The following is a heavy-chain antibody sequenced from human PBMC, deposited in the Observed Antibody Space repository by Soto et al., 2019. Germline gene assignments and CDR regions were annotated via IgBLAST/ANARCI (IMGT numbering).Heavy chain of an antibody. CDR2: IYYSGST. J-gene: IGHJ4*02. V-gene: IGHV4-59*08. CDR3: ARLGSHGPDGYTVDY. Sequence: SETLSLTCTVSGGPISSSYWSWIRQPPGKGLEWIGYIYYSGSTKYNPSLKSRVTISVDTSKNQFSLKLSSVTAADTAVYYCARLGSHGPDGYTVDYWGQGILVTVSS. CDR1: GGPISSSY. D-gene: IGHD3-16*01.